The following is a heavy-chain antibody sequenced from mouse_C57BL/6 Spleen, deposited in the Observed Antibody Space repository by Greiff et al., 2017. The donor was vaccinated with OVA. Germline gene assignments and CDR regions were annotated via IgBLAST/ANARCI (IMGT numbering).Heavy chain of an antibody. CDR2: ISYDGSN. J-gene: IGHJ2*01. Sequence: VQLKQSGPGLVKPSQSLSLTCSVTGYSITSGYYWNWIRQFPGNKLEWMGYISYDGSNNYNPSLKNRISITRDTSKNQFFLKLNSVTTEDTATYDCARVGSSYVGGDYWGQGTTLTVSS. CDR3: ARVGSSYVGGDY. V-gene: IGHV3-6*01. CDR1: GYSITSGYY. D-gene: IGHD1-1*01.